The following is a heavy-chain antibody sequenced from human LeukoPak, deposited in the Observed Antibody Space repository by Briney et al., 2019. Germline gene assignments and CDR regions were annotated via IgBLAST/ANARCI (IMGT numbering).Heavy chain of an antibody. Sequence: PGGSLRLSCAASGFTFSSYWMSWVRQAPGKGLEWVANIKQDGSEKYYVDSVKGRFTISRDTSKNTLYLQMNSLRAEDTAVYYCARGDSSSWYVINYFDYWGQGTLVTVSS. V-gene: IGHV3-7*04. CDR1: GFTFSSYW. CDR2: IKQDGSEK. CDR3: ARGDSSSWYVINYFDY. J-gene: IGHJ4*02. D-gene: IGHD6-13*01.